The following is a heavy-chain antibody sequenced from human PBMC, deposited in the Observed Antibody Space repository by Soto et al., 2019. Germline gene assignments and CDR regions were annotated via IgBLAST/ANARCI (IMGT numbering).Heavy chain of an antibody. CDR1: GGSISSSSYY. V-gene: IGHV4-39*01. Sequence: ASETLSLTCTVSGGSISSSSYYWGWIRQPPGKGLEWIGSIYYSGSTYYNPSLKSRVTISVDTSKNQFSLKLSSVTAADTAVYYCASAQTYYYGSGSYAFDYWGQGTLVPVSS. J-gene: IGHJ4*02. CDR2: IYYSGST. D-gene: IGHD3-10*01. CDR3: ASAQTYYYGSGSYAFDY.